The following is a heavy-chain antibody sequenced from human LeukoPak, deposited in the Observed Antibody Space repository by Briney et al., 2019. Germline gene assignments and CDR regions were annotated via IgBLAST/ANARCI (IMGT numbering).Heavy chain of an antibody. D-gene: IGHD3-16*01. CDR1: GFTFSSYA. CDR2: MSRSGDST. CDR3: AKGLVMITFEGVMGFDY. J-gene: IGHJ4*02. V-gene: IGHV3-23*01. Sequence: PGGSPRLSCAASGFTFSSYAMSWVRQAPGKGLEWVSHMSRSGDSTYYSDSVKGRFTISRDNSKNTLYLQMNSLRAEDTAVYYCAKGLVMITFEGVMGFDYWGQGTLVTVSS.